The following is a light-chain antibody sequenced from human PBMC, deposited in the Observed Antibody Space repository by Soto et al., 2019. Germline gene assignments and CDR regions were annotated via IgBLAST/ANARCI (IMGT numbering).Light chain of an antibody. CDR2: GAS. CDR3: QQYATSPLT. Sequence: EIVLTQSPGTLSLSPGERAALSCRASQSLSSSYLAWYQQKPGQAPRLLIYGASSRATGIPDRFSGSGSGTDFSLTISRLEPEDFAVYYCQQYATSPLTFGQGTKVDIK. V-gene: IGKV3-20*01. J-gene: IGKJ1*01. CDR1: QSLSSSY.